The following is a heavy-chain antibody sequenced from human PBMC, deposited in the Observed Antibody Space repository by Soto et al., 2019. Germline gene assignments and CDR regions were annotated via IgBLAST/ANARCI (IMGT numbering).Heavy chain of an antibody. CDR1: GGSIISYY. D-gene: IGHD3-10*02. J-gene: IGHJ4*02. CDR2: IYYSGST. V-gene: IGHV4-59*01. CDR3: ARTYVGYYDY. Sequence: SETLSLTCTVSGGSIISYYWSWIRHPPGKGLEWIGYIYYSGSTNYNPSLKSRVTISVDTSKNQFSLKLRSVTAADTAVYYCARTYVGYYDYWGQGTLVTVSS.